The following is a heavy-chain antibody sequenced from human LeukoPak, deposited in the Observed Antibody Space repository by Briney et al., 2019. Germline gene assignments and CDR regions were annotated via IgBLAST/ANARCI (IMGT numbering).Heavy chain of an antibody. CDR3: ARVGVASSWYYLHYFDY. J-gene: IGHJ4*02. Sequence: PSETLSLTCAVYGGSFSGYYWSWIRQPPGKGLEWIGEINHSGSTNYNPSLKSRVTISVDTSKNQFSLKLSSVTAADTAVYYCARVGVASSWYYLHYFDYWGQGTLVTVSS. CDR1: GGSFSGYY. CDR2: INHSGST. D-gene: IGHD6-13*01. V-gene: IGHV4-34*01.